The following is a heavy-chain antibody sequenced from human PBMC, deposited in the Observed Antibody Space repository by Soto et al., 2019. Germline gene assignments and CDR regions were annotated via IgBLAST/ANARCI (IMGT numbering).Heavy chain of an antibody. Sequence: SVKVSCKASGGTFSSYAISWVRQAPGQGLEWMGGIIPIFGTANYAQKFQGRVTITADKSTSTAYMELSSLRSEDTAVYYCAHRVVPADIRYYYYGMDVWGQGTTVTVSS. J-gene: IGHJ6*02. D-gene: IGHD2-2*01. V-gene: IGHV1-69*06. CDR2: IIPIFGTA. CDR1: GGTFSSYA. CDR3: AHRVVPADIRYYYYGMDV.